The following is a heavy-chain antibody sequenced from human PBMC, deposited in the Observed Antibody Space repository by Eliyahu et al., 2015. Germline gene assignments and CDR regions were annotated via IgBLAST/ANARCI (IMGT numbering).Heavy chain of an antibody. D-gene: IGHD6-13*01. Sequence: QVQLVESGGGVVQPGRSLRXSCAASGXTFSSYGXHWVRPAPGKGLEWVAVISYDGSNKYYADSVKGRFTISRDNSKNTLYLQMNSLRAEDTAVYYCAKAYRPGIAALDYWGQGTLVTVSS. J-gene: IGHJ4*02. V-gene: IGHV3-30*18. CDR2: ISYDGSNK. CDR3: AKAYRPGIAALDY. CDR1: GXTFSSYG.